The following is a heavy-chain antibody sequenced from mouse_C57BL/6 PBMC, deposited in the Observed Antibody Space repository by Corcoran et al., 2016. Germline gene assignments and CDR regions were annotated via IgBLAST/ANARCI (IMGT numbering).Heavy chain of an antibody. D-gene: IGHD2-3*01. CDR1: GYTFTSYD. CDR3: ARPTYERYFDY. J-gene: IGHJ2*01. V-gene: IGHV1-85*01. CDR2: IYPRDGST. Sequence: QVQLQQSGPELVKPGASVKLSCKASGYTFTSYDINWVKQRPGQGLEWIGWIYPRDGSTSYNQKFKGKATLTVDKSSSTAYMELNSLTSEDSAVYYCARPTYERYFDYWGQGTTLTVSS.